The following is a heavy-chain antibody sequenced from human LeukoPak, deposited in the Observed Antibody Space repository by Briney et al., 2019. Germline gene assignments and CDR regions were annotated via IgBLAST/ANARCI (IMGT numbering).Heavy chain of an antibody. CDR1: GFTFSNYV. J-gene: IGHJ4*02. V-gene: IGHV3-23*01. Sequence: GGSLRLSCAASGFTFSNYVMTWLRQAPGKGLEWVSAISGSGGRTDYADSVKGRFTISRDNSKNTLYLQMSSLRAEDTAVYYCASRDPCNAGLCYGLNYWGQGTLLTVSS. D-gene: IGHD2-15*01. CDR2: ISGSGGRT. CDR3: ASRDPCNAGLCYGLNY.